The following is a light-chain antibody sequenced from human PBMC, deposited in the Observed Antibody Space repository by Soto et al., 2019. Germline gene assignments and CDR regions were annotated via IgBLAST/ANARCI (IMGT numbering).Light chain of an antibody. CDR2: GVS. CDR3: GSFTSSYFYV. J-gene: IGLJ1*01. CDR1: GSDVGGYNY. V-gene: IGLV2-14*01. Sequence: QSVLTQPASVSGSPGQSIAISCTGSGSDVGGYNYVSWYQQHPGKAPKLIIYGVSHRPSGVSPRFSASRSAYTASLTISGHQHEDEADYYCGSFTSSYFYVFGPGTKATVL.